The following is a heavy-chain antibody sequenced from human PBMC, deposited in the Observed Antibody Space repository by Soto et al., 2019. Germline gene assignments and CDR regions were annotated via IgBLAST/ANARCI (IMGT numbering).Heavy chain of an antibody. J-gene: IGHJ4*02. CDR2: IYWDDDK. Sequence: QVTVKESGLTLVKPTETLTLTCTFSGFSLSSIGMGVGWIRQPPGKALEWLALIYWDDDKRYSPSLSSRLTITKDPSKNQVDLTMTNMDPVDTATYYCARLTRGVYDLDRLWDKFDYWGQGTLVTVSS. D-gene: IGHD5-12*01. V-gene: IGHV2-5*02. CDR3: ARLTRGVYDLDRLWDKFDY. CDR1: GFSLSSIGMG.